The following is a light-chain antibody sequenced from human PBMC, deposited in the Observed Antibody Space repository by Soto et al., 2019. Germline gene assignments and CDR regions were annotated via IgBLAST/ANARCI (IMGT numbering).Light chain of an antibody. V-gene: IGKV3-15*01. Sequence: EIVMTQSPATLSVSPGERATLSCRASQRVSSNLAWYQQKPGQAPRLLIYGASTRATVIPARFSGSGSGTEFTLTISILQSEDFAGYYCQQYNNRCTFGQGTTVEIK. J-gene: IGKJ1*01. CDR3: QQYNNRCT. CDR2: GAS. CDR1: QRVSSN.